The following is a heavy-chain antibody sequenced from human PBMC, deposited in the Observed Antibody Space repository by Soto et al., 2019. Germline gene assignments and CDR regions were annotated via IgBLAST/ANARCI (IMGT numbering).Heavy chain of an antibody. Sequence: EAQLLESGGGLVQPGESLRLSCAASGFTFSSYGMGWVRQAPGKGLEWVSTVSGDGGKTYYADSVKGRFAISRDNSKNTLFLQMYGLRGEDTALYYCAKVRAVYGMDPFDYWGQGTLVTVSS. V-gene: IGHV3-23*01. CDR2: VSGDGGKT. D-gene: IGHD2-8*01. J-gene: IGHJ4*02. CDR3: AKVRAVYGMDPFDY. CDR1: GFTFSSYG.